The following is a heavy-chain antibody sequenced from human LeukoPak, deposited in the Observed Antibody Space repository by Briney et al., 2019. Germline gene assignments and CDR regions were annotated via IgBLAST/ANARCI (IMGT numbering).Heavy chain of an antibody. Sequence: QPGGSLRLSCEGTGFTLSMYSMAWVRQAPGKGLEWVSVINDRGGYIQDADSVKGRFTISRDNSQNTLFLQMNSLRDEDTAVYYCVKERDRGIEVADDFDYWGQGTLVTVSS. CDR2: INDRGGYI. CDR3: VKERDRGIEVADDFDY. CDR1: GFTLSMYS. J-gene: IGHJ4*02. V-gene: IGHV3-23*01. D-gene: IGHD6-19*01.